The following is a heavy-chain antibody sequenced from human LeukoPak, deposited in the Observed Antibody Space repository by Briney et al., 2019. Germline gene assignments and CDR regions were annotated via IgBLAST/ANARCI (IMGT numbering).Heavy chain of an antibody. CDR2: ISSTGGTI. V-gene: IGHV3-11*04. J-gene: IGHJ3*02. CDR1: GNSLSETS. CDR3: ARGYSRAAFDI. D-gene: IGHD2-15*01. Sequence: SCKVSGNSLSETSIHWVRQAPGQWLEWVSFISSTGGTIYYADSVKGRFTVSRDNGKNSLLLQMNSLRAEDTALYYCARGYSRAAFDIWGQGAVVAVSS.